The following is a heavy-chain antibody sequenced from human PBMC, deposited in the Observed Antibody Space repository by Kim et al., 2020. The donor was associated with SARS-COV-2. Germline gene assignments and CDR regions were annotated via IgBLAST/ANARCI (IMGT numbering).Heavy chain of an antibody. Sequence: GGSLRLSCAASGFMFNNYGIHWVRQAPGKGLEWVAVISDDGKYNYYADYVKGRFTVSRDNSKNTLSLEMNSLRAEDTAVYYCARARVTGSYFYHHGRDV. J-gene: IGHJ6*01. CDR3: ARARVTGSYFYHHGRDV. V-gene: IGHV3-30*03. CDR1: GFMFNNYG. D-gene: IGHD1-26*01. CDR2: ISDDGKYN.